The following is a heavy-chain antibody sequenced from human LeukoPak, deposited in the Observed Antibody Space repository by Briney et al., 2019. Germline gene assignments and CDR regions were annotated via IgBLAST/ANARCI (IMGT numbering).Heavy chain of an antibody. CDR2: IRYDGSNK. CDR1: GFTFSSYG. J-gene: IGHJ4*02. CDR3: AKGHGSGSSSSDY. D-gene: IGHD3-10*01. V-gene: IGHV3-30*02. Sequence: GGSLRLSCAASGFTFSSYGMHWVRQAPGKGLEWVALIRYDGSNKYYADSVKGRFTISRDNSKNTLNLQMNSLRVEDTAVYYCAKGHGSGSSSSDYWGRGTLVTVSS.